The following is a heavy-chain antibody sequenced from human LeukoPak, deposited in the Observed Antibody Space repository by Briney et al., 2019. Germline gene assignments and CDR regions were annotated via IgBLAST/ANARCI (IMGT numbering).Heavy chain of an antibody. Sequence: ASVKVSCTASGYTFTSYDINWVRQATGQGLEWMGWMNPNSGKTGYAQKFQGRVTMTRNTSISTAYMELSSLRSEDAAVYYCARVPAMVRGVSPWRDWFDPWGQGTLVTVSS. V-gene: IGHV1-8*01. CDR3: ARVPAMVRGVSPWRDWFDP. CDR1: GYTFTSYD. D-gene: IGHD3-10*01. J-gene: IGHJ5*02. CDR2: MNPNSGKT.